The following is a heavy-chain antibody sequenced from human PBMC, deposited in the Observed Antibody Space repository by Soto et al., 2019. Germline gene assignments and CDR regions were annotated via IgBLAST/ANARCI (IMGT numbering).Heavy chain of an antibody. D-gene: IGHD6-13*01. J-gene: IGHJ5*02. Sequence: SVKVSCKASGGTFSSYAISWVRQAPGQGLEWMGGIIPIFGTANYAQKFQGRVTITADESTSTAYMELSSLRSEDTAVYYCARDGRDIAAADPYNWFDPRGQGTLVTVSS. V-gene: IGHV1-69*13. CDR2: IIPIFGTA. CDR3: ARDGRDIAAADPYNWFDP. CDR1: GGTFSSYA.